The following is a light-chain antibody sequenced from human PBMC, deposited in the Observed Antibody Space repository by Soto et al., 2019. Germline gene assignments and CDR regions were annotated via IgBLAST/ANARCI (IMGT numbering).Light chain of an antibody. Sequence: DIQMTQSPSTLSASVGDRVTITCRASQSINRWLAWYQQKPGKAPNLLIYEASSLDSGVPSRFSGSGYGAEXTLTISSLQLDDFATYYCQQYESYPLTFGGGTRVEIK. CDR3: QQYESYPLT. CDR2: EAS. J-gene: IGKJ4*01. CDR1: QSINRW. V-gene: IGKV1-5*03.